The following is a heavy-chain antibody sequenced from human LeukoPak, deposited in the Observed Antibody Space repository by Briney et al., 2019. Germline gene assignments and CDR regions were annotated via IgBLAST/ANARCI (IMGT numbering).Heavy chain of an antibody. CDR1: GFTFSSYG. D-gene: IGHD6-19*01. J-gene: IGHJ4*02. Sequence: GRSLRLSCAASGFTFSSYGMHWVRQAPGKGLEWVAVIWYDGSNKYYADSVKGRFTISRDNSKNTPYLQMNSLRAEDTAVYYCARDQSPLSRCGGWYQGYFDYWGQGTLVTVSS. V-gene: IGHV3-33*01. CDR2: IWYDGSNK. CDR3: ARDQSPLSRCGGWYQGYFDY.